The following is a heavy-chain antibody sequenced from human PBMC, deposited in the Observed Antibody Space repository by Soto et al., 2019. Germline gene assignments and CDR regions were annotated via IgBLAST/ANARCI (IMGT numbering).Heavy chain of an antibody. CDR3: AKGADYDFWSGLFPYFDY. V-gene: IGHV3-23*01. CDR1: GFTFNMYA. D-gene: IGHD3-3*01. J-gene: IGHJ4*02. Sequence: PVGSLRLSCAASGFTFNMYAMNWVRQAPGKGLEWVSSISASGARTNATDSVRGRFTISRDNSKNTVYLQMTSLRAEDTAVYYCAKGADYDFWSGLFPYFDYWGQGTVVTVSS. CDR2: ISASGART.